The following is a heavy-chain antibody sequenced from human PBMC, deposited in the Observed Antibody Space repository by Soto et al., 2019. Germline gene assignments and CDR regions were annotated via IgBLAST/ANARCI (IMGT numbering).Heavy chain of an antibody. V-gene: IGHV1-18*01. Sequence: QVQLVQSGAEVKKPGATVKVSCKASGYTFTSYGISWVRQAPGQVLAWMGWISAYNGNTNYAQKLKGRVTMTTDTSTSTAYMELRSLRSDDTAVYYWARDPHRSSSEAFPVDYWGQGTLVTVSA. CDR2: ISAYNGNT. D-gene: IGHD6-6*01. CDR1: GYTFTSYG. J-gene: IGHJ4*02. CDR3: ARDPHRSSSEAFPVDY.